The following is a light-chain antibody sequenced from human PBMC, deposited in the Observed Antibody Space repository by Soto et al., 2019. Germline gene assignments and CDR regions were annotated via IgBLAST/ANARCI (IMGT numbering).Light chain of an antibody. Sequence: EVVLTQSPGTLSLSPGERATLSCRASQSVNRSYLAWYQQQPGQAPRLLIYDTSTRATGIPDRFNGSGSGTDFTLTISRLEPEDFAVYYCQQYATSQCSFGQGTKGDIK. J-gene: IGKJ2*04. V-gene: IGKV3-20*01. CDR1: QSVNRSY. CDR2: DTS. CDR3: QQYATSQCS.